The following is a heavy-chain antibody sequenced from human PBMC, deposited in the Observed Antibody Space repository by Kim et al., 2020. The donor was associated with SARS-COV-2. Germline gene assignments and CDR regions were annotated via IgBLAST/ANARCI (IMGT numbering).Heavy chain of an antibody. Sequence: NPSLKSRVTISVDTSNDQFYLELSSVTAADTAVYHCAGPYYYDSSGPSFDYWGQGTLVTVSS. CDR3: AGPYYYDSSGPSFDY. D-gene: IGHD3-22*01. J-gene: IGHJ4*02. V-gene: IGHV4-39*01.